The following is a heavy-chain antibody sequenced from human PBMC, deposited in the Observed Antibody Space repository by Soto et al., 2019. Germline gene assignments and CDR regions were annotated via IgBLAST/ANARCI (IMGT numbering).Heavy chain of an antibody. J-gene: IGHJ4*02. CDR2: IIPIFGTA. D-gene: IGHD3-3*01. V-gene: IGHV1-69*06. Sequence: WALVKVSCKASGGTFSSYAISWVRQAPGQGLEWMGGIIPIFGTANYAQKFQGRVTITADKSTSTAYMELSSLRSEDTAVYYCARGYDFWSGYLDYWGQGTLVTVSS. CDR3: ARGYDFWSGYLDY. CDR1: GGTFSSYA.